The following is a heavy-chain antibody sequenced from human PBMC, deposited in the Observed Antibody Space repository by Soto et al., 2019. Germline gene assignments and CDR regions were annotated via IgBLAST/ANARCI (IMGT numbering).Heavy chain of an antibody. Sequence: QVQLQESGPGLVKPSETLSLTCTVSGGSISPYYWSWVRQPPGKGLEWIGCIYYNGITNYNPSLKSGHATLVDPSKNHFSLKLSSVPAADTAVYYCARHHCTSTSCKAFDIWGQGTMVIVSS. CDR1: GGSISPYY. J-gene: IGHJ3*02. CDR2: IYYNGIT. D-gene: IGHD2-2*01. CDR3: ARHHCTSTSCKAFDI. V-gene: IGHV4-59*12.